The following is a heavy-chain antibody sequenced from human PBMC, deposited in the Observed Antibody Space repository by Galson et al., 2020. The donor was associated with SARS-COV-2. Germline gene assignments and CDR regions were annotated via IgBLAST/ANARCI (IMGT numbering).Heavy chain of an antibody. CDR2: FDPEDGET. CDR3: ATSVAAAGDPGDYYYYYGMDV. CDR1: GYTLTELS. D-gene: IGHD6-13*01. Sequence: ASEKVSCKVSGYTLTELSMHWVRQAPGKGLEWMGGFDPEDGETIYAQKFQGRVTMTEDTSTDTAYMELSSLRSEDTAVYYCATSVAAAGDPGDYYYYYGMDVWGQGTTVTVS. V-gene: IGHV1-24*01. J-gene: IGHJ6*02.